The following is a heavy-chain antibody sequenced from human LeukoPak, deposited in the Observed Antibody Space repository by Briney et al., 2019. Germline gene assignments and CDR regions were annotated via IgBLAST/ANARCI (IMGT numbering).Heavy chain of an antibody. CDR1: GFTFSSYA. V-gene: IGHV3-23*01. D-gene: IGHD6-13*01. J-gene: IGHJ4*02. CDR2: ISGSGGST. Sequence: GGSLRLSCAASGFTFSSYAMSWVRQAPGKGLEWVSAISGSGGSTYYADSVKGRFTISRDNAKNSLYLQMNSLRAEDTAVYYCAGVPVARGIAALDYWGQGTLVTVSS. CDR3: AGVPVARGIAALDY.